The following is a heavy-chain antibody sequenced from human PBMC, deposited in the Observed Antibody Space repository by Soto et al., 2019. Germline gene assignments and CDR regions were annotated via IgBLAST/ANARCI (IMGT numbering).Heavy chain of an antibody. D-gene: IGHD1-26*01. Sequence: QVQVVQSGAEVKKPESSVKVSCRTSGGAFSSFSINWVRQAPGQGLEWMGGIIPIFGRGNYAQKFQGRVTIIADEATSTADMEMSSMRSEDTAIYYCALGLNRSYFAYWGQGTLVTVSS. CDR3: ALGLNRSYFAY. V-gene: IGHV1-69*01. CDR2: IIPIFGRG. CDR1: GGAFSSFS. J-gene: IGHJ4*02.